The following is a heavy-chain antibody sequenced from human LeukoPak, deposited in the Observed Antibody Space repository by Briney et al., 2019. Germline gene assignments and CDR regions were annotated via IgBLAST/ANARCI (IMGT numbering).Heavy chain of an antibody. CDR1: GGTFSSYA. J-gene: IGHJ5*02. CDR3: ASVGTYCSSTSCYRFDP. Sequence: SVKVSCKTSGGTFSSYAISWVRQAPGQGLEWMGGIIPIFGTANYAQKLQGRVTITADESTSTAYMELSSLRSEDTAVYYCASVGTYCSSTSCYRFDPWGQGTLVTVSS. CDR2: IIPIFGTA. D-gene: IGHD2-2*01. V-gene: IGHV1-69*01.